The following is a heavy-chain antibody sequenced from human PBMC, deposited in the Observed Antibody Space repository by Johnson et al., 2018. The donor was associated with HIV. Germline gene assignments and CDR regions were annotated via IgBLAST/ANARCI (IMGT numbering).Heavy chain of an antibody. D-gene: IGHD3-22*01. V-gene: IGHV3-66*01. CDR2: IYSGGST. J-gene: IGHJ3*02. CDR1: GFTFDDYG. CDR3: ATSQYYYDSSGYNRQDAFDI. Sequence: VQLVESGGALVQPGGSLRLSCAASGFTFDDYGMSWVRQAPGKGLEWVSVIYSGGSTYYADSVKGGFTILRDNSKNTLYLQMNSLRAEDTAVYYCATSQYYYDSSGYNRQDAFDIWGQGTMVTVSS.